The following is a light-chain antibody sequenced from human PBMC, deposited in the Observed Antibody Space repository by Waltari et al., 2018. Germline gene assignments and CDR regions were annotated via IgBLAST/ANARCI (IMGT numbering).Light chain of an antibody. CDR1: QSLVHSDGKTY. CDR2: KVS. V-gene: IGKV2-30*02. CDR3: MQGTHSWT. Sequence: DAVLTQSPLSLPVTIGQPASISCRSSQSLVHSDGKTYLSWFQQRPGQSPRRLIYKVSDRDSGVPDRFSGSGSGTDFTLKISRVEAEDIGVYYCMQGTHSWTFGQGTRMEIK. J-gene: IGKJ1*01.